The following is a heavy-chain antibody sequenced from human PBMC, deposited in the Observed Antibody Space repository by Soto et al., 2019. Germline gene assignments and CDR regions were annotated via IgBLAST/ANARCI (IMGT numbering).Heavy chain of an antibody. Sequence: QVHLVQSGAEVKKPGSSVKVSCKASGLTFSSSTLTWVRQAPGQGPEWMGGIIPFFGSVDYAQKFQDRVTISADGSTSTTYMELRSLRSEDTAVYYCARGHQYGGNSDAFEFWGQGTVVTVSS. CDR1: GLTFSSST. CDR3: ARGHQYGGNSDAFEF. D-gene: IGHD4-17*01. J-gene: IGHJ3*01. V-gene: IGHV1-69*12. CDR2: IIPFFGSV.